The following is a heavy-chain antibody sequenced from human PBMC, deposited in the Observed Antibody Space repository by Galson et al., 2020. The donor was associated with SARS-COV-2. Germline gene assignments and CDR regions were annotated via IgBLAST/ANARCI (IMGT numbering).Heavy chain of an antibody. CDR3: ARDRLVRLRLGELSSDYMDV. J-gene: IGHJ6*03. CDR2: ISYDGSNK. V-gene: IGHV3-30*01. Sequence: GESLKISCAASGFTFSSYAMHWVRQAPGKGLEWVAVISYDGSNKYYADSVKGRFTISRDNSKNTLYLQMNSLRAEDTAVYYCARDRLVRLRLGELSSDYMDVWGK. CDR1: GFTFSSYA. D-gene: IGHD3-16*02.